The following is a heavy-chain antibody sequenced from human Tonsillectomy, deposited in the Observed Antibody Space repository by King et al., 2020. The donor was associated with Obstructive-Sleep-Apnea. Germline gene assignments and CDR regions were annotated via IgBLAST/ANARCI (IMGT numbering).Heavy chain of an antibody. J-gene: IGHJ4*02. V-gene: IGHV3-33*06. CDR3: AKDAGEYYGSGSPPGY. CDR2: IWYDGSNK. Sequence: VQLVESGGGVVQPGRSLRLSCAASGFTFSSYGMHWVRQAPGKGLEWVAVIWYDGSNKYYADSVKGRFPISRDNSKNTLYLQMNSLRAEDTAVYYCAKDAGEYYGSGSPPGYWGQGTLVTVSS. D-gene: IGHD3-10*01. CDR1: GFTFSSYG.